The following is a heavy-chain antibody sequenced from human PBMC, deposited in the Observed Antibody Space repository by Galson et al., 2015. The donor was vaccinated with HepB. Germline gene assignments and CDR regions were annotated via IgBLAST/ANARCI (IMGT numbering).Heavy chain of an antibody. Sequence: SLRLSCAASGFTFSSYSMNWVRQAPGKGLEWVSYISSSSSTIYYADSVKGRFTISRDNAKNSLYLQMNSLRAEDTAVYYCARDSSTAAGNNYFDYWGQGTLVTVSS. J-gene: IGHJ4*02. CDR2: ISSSSSTI. CDR1: GFTFSSYS. V-gene: IGHV3-48*01. CDR3: ARDSSTAAGNNYFDY. D-gene: IGHD6-13*01.